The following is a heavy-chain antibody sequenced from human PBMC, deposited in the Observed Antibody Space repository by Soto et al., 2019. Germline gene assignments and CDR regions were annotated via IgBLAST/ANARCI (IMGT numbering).Heavy chain of an antibody. CDR1: GFDFSGYA. CDR2: IIASGGST. CDR3: AKDWPGTSSVTSDY. D-gene: IGHD4-17*01. Sequence: EVHLLESGGDSVQPGGSLRLSCVASGFDFSGYAMTWVRQAPGKGLEWVSAIIASGGSTYYTDSVRGRFTISRDNSKNTLYLQMNSLTPEDTAIYYCAKDWPGTSSVTSDYWGQGTRVTVSS. V-gene: IGHV3-23*01. J-gene: IGHJ4*02.